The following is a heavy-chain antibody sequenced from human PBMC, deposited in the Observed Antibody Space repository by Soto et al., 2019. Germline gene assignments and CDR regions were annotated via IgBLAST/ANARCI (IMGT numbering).Heavy chain of an antibody. D-gene: IGHD4-17*01. CDR1: GASISSSY. V-gene: IGHV4-59*01. CDR3: ARGATVTQEFDY. J-gene: IGHJ4*02. CDR2: IYYSGST. Sequence: QVQLQESGPGLVKPSETLSLTCTISGASISSSYWTWIRQPPGKGLEWIGYIYYSGSTSHNPSLKSRVTISVDTSKSQFSLKLSSVTAADTAVYYCARGATVTQEFDYWGQGTLVTVSS.